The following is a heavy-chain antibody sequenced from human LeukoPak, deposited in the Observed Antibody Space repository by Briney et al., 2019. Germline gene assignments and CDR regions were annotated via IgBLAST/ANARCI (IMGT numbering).Heavy chain of an antibody. CDR1: GFTFSFAW. V-gene: IGHV3-53*01. J-gene: IGHJ5*02. D-gene: IGHD3-10*01. Sequence: GGSLRLSCAASGFTFSFAWMSWVRQAPGKGLEWVSVIYSGGSTYYADSVKGRFTISRDNSKNTLYLQMNSLRAEDTAVYYCARTRLLWFGELRFDPWGQGTLVTVSS. CDR3: ARTRLLWFGELRFDP. CDR2: IYSGGST.